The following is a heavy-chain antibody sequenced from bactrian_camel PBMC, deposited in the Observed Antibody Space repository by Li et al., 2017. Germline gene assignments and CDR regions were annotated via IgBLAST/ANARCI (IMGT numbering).Heavy chain of an antibody. J-gene: IGHJ6*01. D-gene: IGHD3*01. V-gene: IGHV3S26*01. Sequence: HVQLVESGGGSVQAGGSLSLSCVVSGWPYTSACMGWFRQPPGKEREGVASTDSDGHQRYGDSALGRFTASRDSTTNTLYLQMTNLQPEDTGMYYCAARGGMYCPELSRGNAVLFDYWGQGTQVTVS. CDR1: GWPYTSAC. CDR2: TDSDGHQ. CDR3: AARGGMYCPELSRGNAVLFDY.